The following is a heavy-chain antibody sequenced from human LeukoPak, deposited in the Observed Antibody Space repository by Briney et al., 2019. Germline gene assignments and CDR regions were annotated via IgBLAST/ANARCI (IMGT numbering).Heavy chain of an antibody. Sequence: SETLSLTCTVSGGSISSYYWSWIRQPPGKGLERIGYIYYSGSTNYNPSLKSRVTISVDTSKNQFSLKLSSVTAADTAVYYCARGYCSGGSCSLFEYWGQGTLVTVSS. D-gene: IGHD2-15*01. J-gene: IGHJ4*02. V-gene: IGHV4-59*01. CDR1: GGSISSYY. CDR2: IYYSGST. CDR3: ARGYCSGGSCSLFEY.